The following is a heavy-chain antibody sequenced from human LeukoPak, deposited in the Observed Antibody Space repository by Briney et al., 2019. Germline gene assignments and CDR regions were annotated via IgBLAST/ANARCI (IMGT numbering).Heavy chain of an antibody. V-gene: IGHV3-30*03. CDR1: GFTFSSYG. CDR2: ISYDGSNK. Sequence: PGRSLRLSCAASGFTFSSYGMHWVRQAPGKGLEWVAVISYDGSNKYYADSVKGRFTISRDNSKNTLYLQMNSLRAEDTAVYYYSGRIYSSSCPPTYYYGMDVWGQGTTVTVSS. CDR3: SGRIYSSSCPPTYYYGMDV. J-gene: IGHJ6*02. D-gene: IGHD6-13*01.